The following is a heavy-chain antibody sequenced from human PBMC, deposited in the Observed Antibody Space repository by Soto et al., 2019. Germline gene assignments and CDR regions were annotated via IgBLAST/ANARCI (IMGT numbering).Heavy chain of an antibody. J-gene: IGHJ4*02. CDR2: INHSGST. CDR3: AREGRAGYKVDY. D-gene: IGHD5-12*01. CDR1: GGSFSGYY. V-gene: IGHV4-34*01. Sequence: LSLTCAVYGGSFSGYYWSWIRQPPGKGLEWIGEINHSGSTNYNPSLKSRVTISVDTSKNQFSLKLSSVTAADTAVYYCAREGRAGYKVDYWGQGTLVTVSS.